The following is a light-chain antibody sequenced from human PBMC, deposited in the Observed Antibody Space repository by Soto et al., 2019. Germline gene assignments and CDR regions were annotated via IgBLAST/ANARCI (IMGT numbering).Light chain of an antibody. CDR3: VAWDDSLNAVV. Sequence: QSVLTQPPSLSVAPGQRVTISCSGSSSNVGKNSVSWYQHLPGTVPKLLIYYNVERPSGIPDRFSASKSGTSATLGISEIQTGDEADYYCVAWDDSLNAVVFGGGTKLTVL. J-gene: IGLJ2*01. CDR2: YNV. V-gene: IGLV1-51*01. CDR1: SSNVGKNS.